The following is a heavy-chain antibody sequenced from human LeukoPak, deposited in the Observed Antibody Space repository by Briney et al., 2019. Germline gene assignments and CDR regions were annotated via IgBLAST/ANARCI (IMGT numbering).Heavy chain of an antibody. Sequence: GASVKVSCKVSGYTLTELSMHWVRQAPGKGLEWMGGFDPEDGGTIYAQKFQGRVTMTEDTSTDTAYMELRSLRSDDTAVYYCARGYSTNFDYWGQGTLVTVSS. CDR2: FDPEDGGT. V-gene: IGHV1-24*01. J-gene: IGHJ4*02. CDR3: ARGYSTNFDY. CDR1: GYTLTELS. D-gene: IGHD5-12*01.